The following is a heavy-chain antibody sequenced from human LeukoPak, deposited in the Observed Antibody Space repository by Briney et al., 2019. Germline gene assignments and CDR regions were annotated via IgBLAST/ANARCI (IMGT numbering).Heavy chain of an antibody. Sequence: PGGSLRLSCAASGFTFSSYAMHWVRQAPGKGLEWVAVISYDGSNKYYADSVKGRFTISRDNSKNTLYLQMNSLRAEDTAVYYCARVSIVVVVAGPFDPWGQGTLVTVSS. D-gene: IGHD2-15*01. CDR2: ISYDGSNK. J-gene: IGHJ5*02. V-gene: IGHV3-30*04. CDR3: ARVSIVVVVAGPFDP. CDR1: GFTFSSYA.